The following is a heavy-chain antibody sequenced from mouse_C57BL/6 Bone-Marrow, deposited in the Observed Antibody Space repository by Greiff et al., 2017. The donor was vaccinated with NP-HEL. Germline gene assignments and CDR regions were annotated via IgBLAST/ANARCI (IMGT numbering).Heavy chain of an antibody. D-gene: IGHD2-1*01. CDR2: INPSTGGT. J-gene: IGHJ3*01. CDR1: GYSFTGYY. V-gene: IGHV1-42*01. CDR3: ARRRSSYYGTEGLAY. Sequence: EVQLQQSGPELVKPGASVKISCKASGYSFTGYYMNWVKQSPEKSLEWIGEINPSTGGTTYNQKFKAKATLTVDKSSSTAYMQLKSLTSEDSAVYYGARRRSSYYGTEGLAYWGQGTLVTVSA.